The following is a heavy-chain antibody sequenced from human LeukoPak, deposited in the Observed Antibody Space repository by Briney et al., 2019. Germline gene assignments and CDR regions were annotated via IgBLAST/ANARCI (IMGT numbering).Heavy chain of an antibody. CDR3: ARVPRYYGSGIGGLDP. J-gene: IGHJ5*02. V-gene: IGHV3-74*01. D-gene: IGHD3-10*01. CDR2: ISSGGSST. CDR1: GFTFSNYW. Sequence: GGSLRLSCAASGFTFSNYWMHWVRQAPGKGLVWVSRISSGGSSTAYADSVKGRFTISRDNAKNTLYLQMNSLRAEDTAVYYCARVPRYYGSGIGGLDPWGQGTLVTVSS.